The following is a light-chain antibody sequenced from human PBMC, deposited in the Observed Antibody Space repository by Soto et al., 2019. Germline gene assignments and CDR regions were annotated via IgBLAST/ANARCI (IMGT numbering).Light chain of an antibody. CDR2: AAS. CDR1: QGIRND. Sequence: AIQMTQSPSSLSASVGDRVTITCRASQGIRNDLAWYQQKPGKAPELLIYAASSLQSGVPSRFSGSGSGTDFTLTISSMQPEDFATYYCLQEYNYPPTFGQGTKVEIK. CDR3: LQEYNYPPT. J-gene: IGKJ1*01. V-gene: IGKV1-6*01.